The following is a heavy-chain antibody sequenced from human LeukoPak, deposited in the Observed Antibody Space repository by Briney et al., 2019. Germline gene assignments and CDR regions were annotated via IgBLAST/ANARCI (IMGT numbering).Heavy chain of an antibody. D-gene: IGHD2-15*01. V-gene: IGHV1-2*02. CDR1: GYTFTGYY. CDR3: ARGPPITIRYCSGGSCYCCWFDP. Sequence: GASVKVSCKASGYTFTGYYMHWVRQAPGQGLEWMGWINPNSGGTNYAQKFQGRVTMTRDTSISTAYMELSRLRSEDTAVYYCARGPPITIRYCSGGSCYCCWFDPWGQGTLVTVSS. J-gene: IGHJ5*02. CDR2: INPNSGGT.